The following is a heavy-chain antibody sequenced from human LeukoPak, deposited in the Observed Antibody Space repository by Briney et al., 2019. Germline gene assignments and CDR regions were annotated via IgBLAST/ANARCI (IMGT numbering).Heavy chain of an antibody. D-gene: IGHD5-24*01. J-gene: IGHJ4*02. V-gene: IGHV4-59*01. CDR3: ARGERRDGYTFGY. CDR2: AYYTGST. CDR1: GGSISTYY. Sequence: PSETLSLTRTVSGGSISTYYWSWIRQPPGKGLEWIGYAYYTGSTNYNPSLKSRVTISLNPSKNQFSLMLSSVTAADTAVYFCARGERRDGYTFGYWGQGTLVTVSS.